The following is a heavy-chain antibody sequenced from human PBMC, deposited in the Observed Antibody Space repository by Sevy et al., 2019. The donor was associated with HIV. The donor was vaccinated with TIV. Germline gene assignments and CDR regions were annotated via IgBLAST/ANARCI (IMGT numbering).Heavy chain of an antibody. CDR3: ARATSYSDSSGSFDY. J-gene: IGHJ4*02. V-gene: IGHV4-59*13. CDR2: MHNSGNT. CDR1: GGSISSDY. Sequence: SETLSLTCTVSGGSISSDYWSWIQQPPGKGLEWIGYMHNSGNTNYNPSLKSRVMISIDTSKNQFSLKLSSVTAADTAVYYCARATSYSDSSGSFDYWGQGILVTVSS. D-gene: IGHD3-22*01.